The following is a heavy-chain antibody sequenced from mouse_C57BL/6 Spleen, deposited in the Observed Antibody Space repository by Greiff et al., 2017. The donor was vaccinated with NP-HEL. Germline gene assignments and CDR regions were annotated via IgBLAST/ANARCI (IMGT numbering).Heavy chain of an antibody. D-gene: IGHD4-1*01. J-gene: IGHJ4*01. V-gene: IGHV1-64*01. CDR2: IHPNSGST. Sequence: QVQLQQSGAELVKPGASVKLSCKASGYTFTSYWMHWVKQRPGQGLEWIGMIHPNSGSTNYNEKFKSKATLTVDKSSSTAYMQLSSLTSEDSAVYYCARGDLGRRAMDYWGQGTSVTVSS. CDR1: GYTFTSYW. CDR3: ARGDLGRRAMDY.